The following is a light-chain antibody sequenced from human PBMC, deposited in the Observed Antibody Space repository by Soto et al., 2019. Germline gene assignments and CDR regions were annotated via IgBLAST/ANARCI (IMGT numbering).Light chain of an antibody. CDR2: GAS. V-gene: IGKV3-11*01. Sequence: EIVLTQSPATLSLSPGERATLSCSASQSLSKSLVWYQQKPGQAPRLLIDGASNRATGIPARFSGSGSGTDFSLNISSLEPVDFGVYFCQQRSSWPLTFGGRTKVEIK. CDR1: QSLSKS. CDR3: QQRSSWPLT. J-gene: IGKJ4*02.